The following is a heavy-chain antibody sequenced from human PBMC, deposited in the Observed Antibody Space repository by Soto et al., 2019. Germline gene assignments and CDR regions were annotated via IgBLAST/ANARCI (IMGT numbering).Heavy chain of an antibody. J-gene: IGHJ6*02. CDR1: GFTFSSYS. CDR3: ARGKPDYGMDV. V-gene: IGHV3-21*01. CDR2: ISSSSSYI. Sequence: LRLSCAASGFTFSSYSMNWVRQAPGKGLEWVSSISSSSSYIYYADSVKGRFTISRDNAKNSLYLQMNSLRAEDTAVYYCARGKPDYGMDVWGQGTTVTVSS.